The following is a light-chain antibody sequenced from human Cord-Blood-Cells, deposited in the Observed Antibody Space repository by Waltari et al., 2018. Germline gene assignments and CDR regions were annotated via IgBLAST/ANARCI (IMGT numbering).Light chain of an antibody. CDR1: SGINVGTYR. CDR2: YKSDSDK. CDR3: MIWHSSAVV. J-gene: IGLJ2*01. V-gene: IGLV5-45*01. Sequence: VLTQSPATLSLSPGERASLTCTLRSGINVGTYRIYWYQQKPGSPPQYLLRYKSDSDKQQGSGVPSRFSGSKDAAANAGILLISGLQSEDEADYYCMIWHSSAVVFGGGTKLTVL.